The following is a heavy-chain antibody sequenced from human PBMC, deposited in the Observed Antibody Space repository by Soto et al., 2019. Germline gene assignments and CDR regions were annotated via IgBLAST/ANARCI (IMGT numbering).Heavy chain of an antibody. D-gene: IGHD2-21*02. CDR3: AREIVTAGGNNYFDP. CDR2: VYHTGDT. Sequence: SETLSLTCGVSGGTVASSHWWSWVRQSPGRGLEWIGNVYHTGDTNFSPSLQSRVTFSVDKSNNQFSLRLTSVTAADTAVYFCAREIVTAGGNNYFDPWGPGTLVTVSS. V-gene: IGHV4-4*02. CDR1: GGTVASSHW. J-gene: IGHJ5*02.